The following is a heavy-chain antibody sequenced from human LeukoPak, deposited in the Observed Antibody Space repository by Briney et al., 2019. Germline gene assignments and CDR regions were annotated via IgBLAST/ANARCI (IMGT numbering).Heavy chain of an antibody. J-gene: IGHJ6*03. CDR2: INPNSGGT. Sequence: ASVKVSCKASGYTFTGYYMHWVRQAPGQGLEWMGWINPNSGGTNYAQKFQGRVTMTRDTSISTAYMELSRLRSDDTAVYYCARDFEWLGANYYMDVWGKGTTVTVSS. CDR1: GYTFTGYY. V-gene: IGHV1-2*02. CDR3: ARDFEWLGANYYMDV. D-gene: IGHD5-12*01.